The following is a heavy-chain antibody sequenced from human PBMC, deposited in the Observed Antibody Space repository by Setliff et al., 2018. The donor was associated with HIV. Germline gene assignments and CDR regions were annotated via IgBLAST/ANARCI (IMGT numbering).Heavy chain of an antibody. V-gene: IGHV4-4*07. J-gene: IGHJ4*02. CDR1: GGSMSSYY. CDR2: IYTSGSS. Sequence: SETLSLTCSVSGGSMSSYYWNWIRQPAGKGLEWIGRIYTSGSSNYNPSLKSRVTMSIDNVKNSLYLQMNSLRAEDTAIYFCVRDGNVGWNDLDYWGQGTLVTVSS. D-gene: IGHD1-1*01. CDR3: VRDGNVGWNDLDY.